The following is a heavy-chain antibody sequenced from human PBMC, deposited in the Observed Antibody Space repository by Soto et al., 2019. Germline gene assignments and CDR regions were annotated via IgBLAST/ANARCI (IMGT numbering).Heavy chain of an antibody. CDR3: ARGSQWLVQTGNWFDP. D-gene: IGHD6-19*01. Sequence: LRLSCAASVFTFSSYWMSSVRQAPGKGLEWVANIKQDGSEKYYVDSVKGRFTISRDNAKNSLYLQMNSLRAEDTAVYYCARGSQWLVQTGNWFDPWGQGTLVTVSS. J-gene: IGHJ5*02. V-gene: IGHV3-7*03. CDR2: IKQDGSEK. CDR1: VFTFSSYW.